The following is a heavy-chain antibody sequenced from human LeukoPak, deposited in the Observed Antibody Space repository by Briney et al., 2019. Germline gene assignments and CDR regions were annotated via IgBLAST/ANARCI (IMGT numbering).Heavy chain of an antibody. CDR3: ATTGYSSRNY. D-gene: IGHD6-13*01. CDR1: GFTFNNYS. Sequence: GGSLRLSCAASGFTFNNYSMNWVRQAPGKGLEWVSSISSSSSYIYYADSVKGRFTISRDNSKNTLYLQMNSLRAEDTAVYYCATTGYSSRNYWGQGTLVTVSS. J-gene: IGHJ4*02. CDR2: ISSSSSYI. V-gene: IGHV3-21*04.